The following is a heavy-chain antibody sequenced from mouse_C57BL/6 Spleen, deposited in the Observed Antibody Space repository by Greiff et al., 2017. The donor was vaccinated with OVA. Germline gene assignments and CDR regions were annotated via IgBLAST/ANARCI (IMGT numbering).Heavy chain of an antibody. V-gene: IGHV1-66*01. CDR3: ARSDDGYYVFAY. J-gene: IGHJ3*01. Sequence: QVQLQQSGPELVKPGASVKISCKASGYSFTSYYIHWVKQRPGQGLEWIGWIYPGSGNTKYNEKFKGKATLTADTSSSTAYMQLSSLTSEDSAVYYCARSDDGYYVFAYWGQGTLVTVSA. D-gene: IGHD2-3*01. CDR1: GYSFTSYY. CDR2: IYPGSGNT.